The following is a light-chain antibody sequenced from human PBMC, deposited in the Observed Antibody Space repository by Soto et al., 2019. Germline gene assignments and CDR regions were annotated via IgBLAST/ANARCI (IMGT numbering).Light chain of an antibody. Sequence: EIVLTQSPVTLSLSPGERATLSRRASQSVNSNFFAWYQQKPGQAPRLLLYGVSTRASGIPDRFTGSGFGTDFALTISRLEPEDFAIYYCQQYGSSPRSFGQGTKVEIK. CDR1: QSVNSNF. CDR3: QQYGSSPRS. CDR2: GVS. V-gene: IGKV3-20*01. J-gene: IGKJ2*03.